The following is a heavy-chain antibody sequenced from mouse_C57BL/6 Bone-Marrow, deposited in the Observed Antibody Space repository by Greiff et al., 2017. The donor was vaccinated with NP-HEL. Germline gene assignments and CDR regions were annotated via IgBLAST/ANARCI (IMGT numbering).Heavy chain of an antibody. V-gene: IGHV1-72*01. CDR3: ARYYYGSSSFDY. CDR1: GYTFTSYL. D-gene: IGHD1-1*01. CDR2: IDPNSGGT. J-gene: IGHJ2*01. Sequence: QVQLQQSGAELVKPGASVKLSCKASGYTFTSYLMHWVKQRPGQGLEWIGRIDPNSGGTKYNEKFKSKATLTVDKPSSTAYMQLNSLTSEDSAVYYCARYYYGSSSFDYWGQGTTLTVSS.